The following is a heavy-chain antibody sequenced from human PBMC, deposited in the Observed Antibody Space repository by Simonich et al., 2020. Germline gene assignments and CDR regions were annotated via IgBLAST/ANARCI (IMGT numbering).Heavy chain of an antibody. V-gene: IGHV3-74*01. Sequence: EVQLVESGGGLVQPGGSLRLSCAASGFTFSSYWMHWVRPAPGKGRVWVSRSNMTGSSASYEDAVKGRFTISRDNAKNTLYLKMNSLRAEDTAVYYCARDVRRDGFDYWGQGTLVTVSS. J-gene: IGHJ4*02. CDR2: SNMTGSSA. CDR3: ARDVRRDGFDY. CDR1: GFTFSSYW.